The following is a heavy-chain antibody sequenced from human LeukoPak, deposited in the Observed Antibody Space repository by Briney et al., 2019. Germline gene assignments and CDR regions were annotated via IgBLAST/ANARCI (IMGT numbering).Heavy chain of an antibody. CDR2: IKQDGSEK. D-gene: IGHD2-21*02. Sequence: GGSLRLSCAASGFTFSSYWMSWVRQAPGKGLEWVANIKQDGSEKYYVVSVKGRLTISRDNAKNTLYLQMNSLRAEDTAVYYCARVGAVTDGAFDIWGQETMVTVSS. CDR3: ARVGAVTDGAFDI. CDR1: GFTFSSYW. V-gene: IGHV3-7*03. J-gene: IGHJ3*02.